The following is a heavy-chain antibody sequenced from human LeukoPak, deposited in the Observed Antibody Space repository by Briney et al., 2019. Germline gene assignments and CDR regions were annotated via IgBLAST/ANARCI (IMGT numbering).Heavy chain of an antibody. J-gene: IGHJ6*03. CDR1: GYSMSSGYY. D-gene: IGHD4-17*01. CDR3: ARGITYGDYNYLYYYYYYYMDV. V-gene: IGHV4-38-2*02. CDR2: IFHSGNS. Sequence: SETLSLTCTVSGYSMSSGYYWGWIRQPPGQGLQWIGSIFHSGNSYYNPSLKSRVTISVDTSKNQFSLKVNSVTAADTAVYYCARGITYGDYNYLYYYYYYYMDVWGKGTTVTVSS.